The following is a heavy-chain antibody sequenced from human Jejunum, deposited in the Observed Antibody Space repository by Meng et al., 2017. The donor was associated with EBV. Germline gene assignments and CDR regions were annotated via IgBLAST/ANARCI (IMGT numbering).Heavy chain of an antibody. V-gene: IGHV3-21*01. D-gene: IGHD3-9*01. CDR3: ARFDRDTTPLYFDL. CDR1: GCTCRGYS. CDR2: IDSGSRSI. Sequence: EVLLVESGGGGVNPGGWLRLACAASGCTCRGYSMNWVRQAPGKGLEWVSFIDSGSRSIYYADSVKGRFTISRDNAKNSVYLQMNSLRVEDTAVYYCARFDRDTTPLYFDLWGQGTRVTVSS. J-gene: IGHJ1*01.